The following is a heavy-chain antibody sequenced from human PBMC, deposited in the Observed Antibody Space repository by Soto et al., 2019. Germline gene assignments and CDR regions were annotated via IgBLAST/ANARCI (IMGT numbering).Heavy chain of an antibody. CDR2: IFHTGGT. CDR3: ARVFSSGSGWMNYFDF. V-gene: IGHV4-4*02. CDR1: SDSIAGENW. J-gene: IGHJ4*02. Sequence: QVQLQESGPGLVEPSETLSLTCTVSSDSIAGENWWSWVRQPPGMGLERIGEIFHTGGTNYNPSLKSRVTMEVATSKNRFSLKLISATAADTAVYYCARVFSSGSGWMNYFDFWAQGTLVSVSS. D-gene: IGHD6-25*01.